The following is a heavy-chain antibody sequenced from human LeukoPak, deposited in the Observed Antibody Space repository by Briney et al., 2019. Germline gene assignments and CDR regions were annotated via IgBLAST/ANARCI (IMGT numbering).Heavy chain of an antibody. CDR3: ARDYDEGATDGPSFYFDY. J-gene: IGHJ4*02. Sequence: GGSLRLSCAASGFTFSRYWMSWVRQAPGKGLEWVANIKQDGSENYYVDSVKGRFTISRDNSKNTLYLQMNSLRAEDTAVYYCARDYDEGATDGPSFYFDYWGQGTLVTVSS. D-gene: IGHD1-26*01. CDR1: GFTFSRYW. V-gene: IGHV3-7*01. CDR2: IKQDGSEN.